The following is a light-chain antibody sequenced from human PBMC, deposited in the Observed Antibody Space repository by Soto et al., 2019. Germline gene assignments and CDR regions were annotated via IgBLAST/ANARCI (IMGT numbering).Light chain of an antibody. CDR3: CSRA. CDR2: EVT. Sequence: QSVLTQPASVSGSPGQSITISCTGTSSDVATYNLVSWYQQRPGTAPQLIIYEVTKRPSGVSTRFSGSQSGNTASLTISGLQADDEADYYCCSRAFGGGTKLTVL. CDR1: SSDVATYNL. V-gene: IGLV2-23*02. J-gene: IGLJ2*01.